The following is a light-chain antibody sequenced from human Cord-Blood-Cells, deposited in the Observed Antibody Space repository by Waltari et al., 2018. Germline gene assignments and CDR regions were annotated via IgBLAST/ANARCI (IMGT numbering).Light chain of an antibody. CDR3: QQYNSYPNT. CDR1: QGISNY. J-gene: IGKJ2*01. Sequence: DIQMTQFPSSLSASVGDRVTITFRASQGISNYLACFQQKPGKAPKSLIYPASSLQSGVPSNFSGSGSGTEFTLTIRSLQTEDFATYYCQQYNSYPNTFGQGTKLEIK. CDR2: PAS. V-gene: IGKV1-16*02.